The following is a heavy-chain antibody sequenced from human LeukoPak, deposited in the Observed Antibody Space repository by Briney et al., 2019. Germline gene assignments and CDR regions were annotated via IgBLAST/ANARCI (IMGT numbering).Heavy chain of an antibody. Sequence: SSETLSLTCTVSGGSISSYYWSWIRQPPGKRLEWIGYIYDNGSTNYKPSLKSRVTMSVDTSKKQVSLKLASVTAADTAVYYCAGASYYYNASGYGSLNALDIWGQGTVVTVSS. CDR1: GGSISSYY. J-gene: IGHJ3*02. CDR3: AGASYYYNASGYGSLNALDI. V-gene: IGHV4-59*01. D-gene: IGHD3-22*01. CDR2: IYDNGST.